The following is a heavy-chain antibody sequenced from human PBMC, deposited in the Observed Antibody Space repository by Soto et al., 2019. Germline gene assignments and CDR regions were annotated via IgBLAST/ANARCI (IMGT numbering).Heavy chain of an antibody. CDR3: AREPPAASGSYGPYYYYYYGMDV. CDR2: IWYDGSNK. D-gene: IGHD1-26*01. CDR1: GFTFSSYG. Sequence: GGSLRLSCAASGFTFSSYGMHWVRQAPGKGLEWVAVIWYDGSNKYYADSVKGRFTISRDNSKNTLYLQMNSLRAEDTAVYYCAREPPAASGSYGPYYYYYYGMDVWGQGTTVTVSS. V-gene: IGHV3-33*01. J-gene: IGHJ6*02.